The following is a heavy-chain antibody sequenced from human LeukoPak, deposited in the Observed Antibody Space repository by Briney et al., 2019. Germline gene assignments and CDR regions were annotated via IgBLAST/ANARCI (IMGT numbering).Heavy chain of an antibody. D-gene: IGHD5-18*01. J-gene: IGHJ4*02. CDR1: GFTFDDYA. CDR2: ISGDGDST. CDR3: AKDKYSYGYNFDY. V-gene: IGHV3-43*02. Sequence: GSLRLSCAASGFTFDDYAMHWVRQAPGKGLEWVSLISGDGDSTYYADSVKGRFTISRDNSKNSLYLQMNSLRTEDTALFYCAKDKYSYGYNFDYWGQGTLVTVSS.